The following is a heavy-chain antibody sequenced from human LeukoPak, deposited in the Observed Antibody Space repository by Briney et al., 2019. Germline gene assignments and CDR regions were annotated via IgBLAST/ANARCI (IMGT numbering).Heavy chain of an antibody. D-gene: IGHD6-19*01. CDR2: VYSGGLT. CDR1: GFTVSDNY. J-gene: IGHJ6*02. V-gene: IGHV3-66*01. Sequence: GGSLRLSCAASGFTVSDNYMSWVRQAPGKGLEWVSTVYSGGLTYYADPVKGRFTISRDKSKNTLYLQMSSLRAEDTAVYYCVRDRWPGLGDFWGQGTTVTVSS. CDR3: VRDRWPGLGDF.